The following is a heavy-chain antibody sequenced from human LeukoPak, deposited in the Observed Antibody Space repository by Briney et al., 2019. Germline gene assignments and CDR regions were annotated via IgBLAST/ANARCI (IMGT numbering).Heavy chain of an antibody. CDR3: ARATSEYQLLYGWFDP. V-gene: IGHV4-31*03. D-gene: IGHD2-2*02. Sequence: SQTLSLTCTVSGGSISSGGYYWSWIRQHPGKGLEWIGYIYYSGSTYYNPSLKSRVTISVDTSKNQFSLKPSSVTAADTAVYYCARATSEYQLLYGWFDPWGQGTLVTVSS. CDR2: IYYSGST. J-gene: IGHJ5*02. CDR1: GGSISSGGYY.